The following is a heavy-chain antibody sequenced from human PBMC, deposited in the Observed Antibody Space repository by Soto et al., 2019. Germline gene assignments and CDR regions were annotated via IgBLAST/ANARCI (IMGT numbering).Heavy chain of an antibody. CDR2: INGYNGNT. CDR1: GYTFTRSG. J-gene: IGHJ6*02. D-gene: IGHD3-16*01. Sequence: QVQLVQSGAEVKKPGASVKVSCKASGYTFTRSGISWVRQAPGQGLEWMGWINGYNGNTNYAQKFQGRITMTTDTPTSTAHMELRSLRSDDTAVYYCARMGDVPYYYYGMDVWGQGTTVIVSS. CDR3: ARMGDVPYYYYGMDV. V-gene: IGHV1-18*01.